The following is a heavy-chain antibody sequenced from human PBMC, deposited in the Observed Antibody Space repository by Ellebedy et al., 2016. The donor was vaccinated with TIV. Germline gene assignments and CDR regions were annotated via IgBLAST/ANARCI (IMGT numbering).Heavy chain of an antibody. V-gene: IGHV3-15*07. D-gene: IGHD1-26*01. CDR3: VAEPPGGSPLFDY. CDR2: IKSKTAGETT. J-gene: IGHJ4*02. CDR1: GLTFTNAC. Sequence: PWGSLRLSCAASGLTFTNACMYWVRQTPEKWLEWVGRIKSKTAGETTDYAPPVKGRFTISRDDSINTLYLQMHSLTTEDTAIYYCVAEPPGGSPLFDYWGQGTLVTVSS.